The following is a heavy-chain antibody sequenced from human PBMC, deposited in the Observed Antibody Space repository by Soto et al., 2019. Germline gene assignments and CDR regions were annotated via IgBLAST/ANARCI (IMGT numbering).Heavy chain of an antibody. CDR2: SYHTGDT. J-gene: IGHJ6*02. CDR1: SGPSRSHN. CDR3: VRQGIGDLHGLVDV. D-gene: IGHD3-10*01. V-gene: IGHV4-59*08. Sequence: QVQLQQSGPGLVKPSETLSLTCTVSSGPSRSHNWGWIRQPPGGGLEWIGYSYHTGDTSYNPSLSSRVPISAATSTNHISLTLRSVTAADPPVYYCVRQGIGDLHGLVDVWGQGTRVSVSS.